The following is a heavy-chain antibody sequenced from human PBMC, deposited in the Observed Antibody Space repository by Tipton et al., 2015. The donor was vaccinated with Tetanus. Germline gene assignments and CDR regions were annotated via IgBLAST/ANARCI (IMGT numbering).Heavy chain of an antibody. V-gene: IGHV3-23*01. CDR1: GFTFNSYG. J-gene: IGHJ6*02. D-gene: IGHD6-6*01. CDR2: VTGSGGGA. CDR3: AKERQLVAGFDV. Sequence: SLRLSCVASGFTFNSYGLSWVRQYPGKGLEWVSSVTGSGGGANYADSVKGRFIISRDNSKNTLYLQMNSLRADDTAVYYCAKERQLVAGFDVWGQGTTVTVS.